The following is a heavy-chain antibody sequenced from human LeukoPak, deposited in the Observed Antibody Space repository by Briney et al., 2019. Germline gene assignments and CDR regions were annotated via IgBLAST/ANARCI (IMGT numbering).Heavy chain of an antibody. CDR2: IYTSGST. D-gene: IGHD6-19*01. CDR3: ARWLEPNGFDI. Sequence: SETLSLTCSISAGSISNFYWSWIRQPAGKGLEWIGRIYTSGSTNYNPSLKSRVTISVDTSKNQFSLKLSSVTAADTAVYYCARWLEPNGFDIWGQGTMVTVSS. J-gene: IGHJ3*02. CDR1: AGSISNFY. V-gene: IGHV4-4*07.